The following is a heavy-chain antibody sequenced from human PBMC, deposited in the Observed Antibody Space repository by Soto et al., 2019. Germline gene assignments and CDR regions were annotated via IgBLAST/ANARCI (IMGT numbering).Heavy chain of an antibody. Sequence: QVQLVESGGGVVQPGRSLRLSCAASEFTFSAYGMHWVRQTPGRGLEWVAVISYDGSNIYYADSVKGRFTISRDNSKNTLYLQMNSQRAEDTAVYYCAKPYGSGNYYTRMHFDYWGQGTLVTVSS. CDR1: EFTFSAYG. D-gene: IGHD3-10*01. CDR3: AKPYGSGNYYTRMHFDY. V-gene: IGHV3-30*18. CDR2: ISYDGSNI. J-gene: IGHJ4*02.